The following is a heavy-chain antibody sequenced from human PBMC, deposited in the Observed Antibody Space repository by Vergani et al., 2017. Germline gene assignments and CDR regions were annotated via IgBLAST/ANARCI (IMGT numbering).Heavy chain of an antibody. CDR3: TRGASGSDGRGLPGY. CDR2: IRSKANSYAS. D-gene: IGHD1-26*01. CDR1: GFTFSGSA. J-gene: IGHJ4*02. V-gene: IGHV3-73*01. Sequence: EVQLVESGGGLVQPGGSLKLSCAASGFTFSGSAMHWVRRASGKGLEWVGRIRSKANSYASAYAASVKGRFTITRDDSKNTAYLQMNSLKTEDTAVYYCTRGASGSDGRGLPGYWGQGTLVTVSS.